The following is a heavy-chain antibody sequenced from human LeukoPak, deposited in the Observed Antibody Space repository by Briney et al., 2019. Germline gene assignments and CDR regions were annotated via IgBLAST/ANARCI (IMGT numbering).Heavy chain of an antibody. J-gene: IGHJ4*02. V-gene: IGHV4-34*01. CDR3: ARGSLSGDAFLLRDFWSGPHYYFDY. CDR2: INHSGST. D-gene: IGHD3-3*01. CDR1: GGSFSGYY. Sequence: SSETLSLTCAVYGGSFSGYYWSWIRQPPGKGLEWIGEINHSGSTNYNPSLKSRVTISVDTSKNQFSLKLSSVTAADTAVYYCARGSLSGDAFLLRDFWSGPHYYFDYWGQGTLVTASS.